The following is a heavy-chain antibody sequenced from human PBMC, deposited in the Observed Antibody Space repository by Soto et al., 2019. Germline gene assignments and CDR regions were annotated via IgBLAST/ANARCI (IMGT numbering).Heavy chain of an antibody. CDR3: ARDIYDSSGYPYYFDY. Sequence: ASVKVSCKASGYTFTSYGISWVRQAPGQGLEWMGWISVYNGNTEYAQKLQGRVTMTTDTSTSTAYMELRSLRSEDTAVYYCARDIYDSSGYPYYFDYWGQGTLVTVSS. D-gene: IGHD3-22*01. J-gene: IGHJ4*02. CDR2: ISVYNGNT. CDR1: GYTFTSYG. V-gene: IGHV1-18*04.